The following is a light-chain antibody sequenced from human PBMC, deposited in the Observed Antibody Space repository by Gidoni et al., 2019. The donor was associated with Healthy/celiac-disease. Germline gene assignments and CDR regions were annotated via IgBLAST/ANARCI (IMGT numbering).Light chain of an antibody. CDR3: SSYTSSSDWV. CDR2: DVS. Sequence: QSALTQPASVSGSPGQAITISCTGTSSDGGGYNYGSWYQQHPGKAPKLMIYDVSNRPSGVSNRFSGSTSGNTASLTISGLQAEDEADYYCSSYTSSSDWVFGGGTKLTVL. V-gene: IGLV2-14*03. J-gene: IGLJ3*02. CDR1: SSDGGGYNY.